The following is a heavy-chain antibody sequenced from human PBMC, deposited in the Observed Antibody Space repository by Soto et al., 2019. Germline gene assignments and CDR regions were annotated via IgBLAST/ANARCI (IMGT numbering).Heavy chain of an antibody. CDR1: XXXFXXXX. D-gene: IGHD1-26*01. CDR2: INHSGST. J-gene: IGHJ5*02. Sequence: QVXLQQWXAGLLKPSETLSLTXAVYXXXFXXXXXXXXRQXXXKXXEWIGEINHSGSTNYNPSLKSRVTISVDTSKNQFSLKLSSVTAADTAVYYXXRXXXXXXXXXAXPGPWGQGTLVTVSS. V-gene: IGHV4-34*01. CDR3: XRXXXXXXXXXAXPGP.